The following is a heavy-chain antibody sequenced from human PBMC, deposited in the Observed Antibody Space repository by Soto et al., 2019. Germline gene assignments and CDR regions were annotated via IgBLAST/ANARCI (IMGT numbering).Heavy chain of an antibody. D-gene: IGHD2-15*01. V-gene: IGHV2-5*02. J-gene: IGHJ6*02. CDR1: GFSLSTSGVG. Sequence: QITLKESGPTLVKPTQTLTLTCTFSGFSLSTSGVGVGWIRQPPGKALEWLALIYWDDDKRYSPSLTSRLTIXKXTXXNQVVLTMTYMVPVDTATYYCAHVLVVVANYGMDVWGQGTTVTVSS. CDR3: AHVLVVVANYGMDV. CDR2: IYWDDDK.